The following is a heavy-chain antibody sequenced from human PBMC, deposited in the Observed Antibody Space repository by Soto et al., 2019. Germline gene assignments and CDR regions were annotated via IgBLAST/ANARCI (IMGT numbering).Heavy chain of an antibody. CDR3: ARGSWGQIDY. Sequence: QVQLQESGPGLVKPSETLSLTCSVSGGSIGSYYWSWIRQPPGKGLEWIGYIYYSGSTNYNPSLKSRVTISVDTSKNQFSLKLSSVTAADTAVYYCARGSWGQIDYWGQGTLVTVSS. D-gene: IGHD3-10*01. CDR1: GGSIGSYY. CDR2: IYYSGST. J-gene: IGHJ4*02. V-gene: IGHV4-59*08.